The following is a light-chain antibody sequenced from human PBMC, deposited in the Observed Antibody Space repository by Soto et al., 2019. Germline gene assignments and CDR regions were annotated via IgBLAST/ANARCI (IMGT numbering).Light chain of an antibody. Sequence: QSVLTQPASVSGSPGQSITISCTGTSSDIGGYNYVSWYQQHPGKAPKLMIYEVSNRPSGVSNRFSGSKSGNTASLTISGLQAEDEADYYCSSYTSTLALEVFGGGTKLTVL. J-gene: IGLJ2*01. CDR1: SSDIGGYNY. CDR3: SSYTSTLALEV. CDR2: EVS. V-gene: IGLV2-14*01.